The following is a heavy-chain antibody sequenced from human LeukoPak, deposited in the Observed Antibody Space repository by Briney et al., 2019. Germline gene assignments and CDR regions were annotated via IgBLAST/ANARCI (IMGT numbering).Heavy chain of an antibody. CDR1: GFTFSSYG. V-gene: IGHV3-23*01. CDR3: ARVNGYSYGGWYFDL. D-gene: IGHD5-18*01. Sequence: GGSLRLSCAASGFTFSSYGMSWVRQAPGKGLEWVSAISGSGGSTYYADSVKGRFTISRDNSKNTLYLQMNSLRAEDTAVYYCARVNGYSYGGWYFDLWGRGTLVTVSS. J-gene: IGHJ2*01. CDR2: ISGSGGST.